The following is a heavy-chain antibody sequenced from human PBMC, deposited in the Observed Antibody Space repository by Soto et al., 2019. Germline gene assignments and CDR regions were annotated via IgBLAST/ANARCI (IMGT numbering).Heavy chain of an antibody. V-gene: IGHV4-31*03. D-gene: IGHD2-15*01. CDR3: ARQVVCSGGSCYSRARFDP. CDR1: GFSISRGGYY. Sequence: SETLSLTCTVSGFSISRGGYYWSWIRQHPGKGLEWIGHIYYSGSTYYNPSLKSRVTISVDTSKNQFSLKLSSVTAADTAVYYCARQVVCSGGSCYSRARFDPWGQGTLVTVSS. CDR2: IYYSGST. J-gene: IGHJ5*02.